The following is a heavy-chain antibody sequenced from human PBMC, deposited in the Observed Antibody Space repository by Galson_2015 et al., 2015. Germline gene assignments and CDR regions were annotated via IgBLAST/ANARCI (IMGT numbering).Heavy chain of an antibody. CDR3: ATGDSGGHGAFDAFDI. CDR2: FDPEDGET. Sequence: SCKVSGYTLTEFSMHWVRQAPGKGLEWMGGFDPEDGETIYAQKFQGRVTMTEDTSTDTAYMELSSLRSEDTAVYYCATGDSGGHGAFDAFDIWGQGTMVTVSS. D-gene: IGHD3-10*01. CDR1: GYTLTEFS. V-gene: IGHV1-24*01. J-gene: IGHJ3*02.